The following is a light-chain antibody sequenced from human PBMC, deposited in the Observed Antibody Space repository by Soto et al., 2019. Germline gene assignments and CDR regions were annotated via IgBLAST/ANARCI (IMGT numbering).Light chain of an antibody. CDR1: QSVGRN. Sequence: ELVMPQSPVPLSVPPGARATLSCRASQSVGRNVAWYQQKPGQAPRLLLYDASNRATGIRARCSGRGSGAEITLIISSLQSDEFAFEDGQQFNSWPPVFGPGTTVDSK. CDR3: QQFNSWPPV. V-gene: IGKV3-15*01. CDR2: DAS. J-gene: IGKJ3*01.